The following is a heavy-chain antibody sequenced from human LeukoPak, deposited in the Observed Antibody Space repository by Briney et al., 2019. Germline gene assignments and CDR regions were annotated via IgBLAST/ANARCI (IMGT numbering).Heavy chain of an antibody. Sequence: PGGSLRLSCAASGFTFVNYGFHWVRQAPVKALEWVAVMSFDGDSKYYSDSVRGRFIVSRDNAKNSLYLQMNSLRAEDTAVYYCARDIGRAGYSYGYDFDYWGQGTLVTVPS. V-gene: IGHV3-30-3*01. D-gene: IGHD5-18*01. J-gene: IGHJ4*02. CDR2: MSFDGDSK. CDR1: GFTFVNYG. CDR3: ARDIGRAGYSYGYDFDY.